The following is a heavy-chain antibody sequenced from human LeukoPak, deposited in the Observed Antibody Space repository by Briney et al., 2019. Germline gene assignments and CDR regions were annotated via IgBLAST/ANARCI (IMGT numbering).Heavy chain of an antibody. CDR3: ATENSYEPNYFDY. J-gene: IGHJ4*02. Sequence: SVKVSCKASGGTFSSYAISWVRQAPGQGLEWLGRIIPIFGTANYAQKFQGRVTITTDESTSTAYMELSSLRSEDTAVYYCATENSYEPNYFDYWGQGTLVTVSS. CDR1: GGTFSSYA. CDR2: IIPIFGTA. V-gene: IGHV1-69*05. D-gene: IGHD5-12*01.